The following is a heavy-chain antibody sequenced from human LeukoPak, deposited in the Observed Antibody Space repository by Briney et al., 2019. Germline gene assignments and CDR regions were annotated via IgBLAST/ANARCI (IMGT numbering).Heavy chain of an antibody. CDR1: GNTFTGYY. CDR3: ARVETGTSEFDP. J-gene: IGHJ5*02. CDR2: INPNSGST. D-gene: IGHD1-1*01. Sequence: GASVKVSCKASGNTFTGYYMHWVRQAPGQGLEWMGWINPNSGSTNYAQKFQGRVTMTRDTSICTAYMELSRLRSDDTAVYYCARVETGTSEFDPWGQGTLVTVSS. V-gene: IGHV1-2*02.